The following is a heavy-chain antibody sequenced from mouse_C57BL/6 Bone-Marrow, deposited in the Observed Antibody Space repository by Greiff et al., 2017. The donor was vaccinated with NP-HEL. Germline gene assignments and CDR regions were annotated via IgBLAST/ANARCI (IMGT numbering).Heavy chain of an antibody. CDR2: IYPSDSET. D-gene: IGHD1-1*01. J-gene: IGHJ4*01. CDR3: ARGVLLRFYYYAMDY. CDR1: GYTFTSYW. V-gene: IGHV1-61*01. Sequence: QVQLKQSGAELVRPGSSVKLSCKASGYTFTSYWMDWVKQRPGQGLEWIGNIYPSDSETHSNQKFKDKATLTVDKSSSTAYMQLSSLTSEDSAVYYCARGVLLRFYYYAMDYWGQGTSVTVSS.